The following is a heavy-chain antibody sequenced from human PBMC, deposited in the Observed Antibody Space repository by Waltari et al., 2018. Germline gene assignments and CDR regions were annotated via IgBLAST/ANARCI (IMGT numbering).Heavy chain of an antibody. J-gene: IGHJ6*03. CDR3: AKSPYNWNDKYHMDV. D-gene: IGHD1-20*01. V-gene: IGHV3-23*01. CDR1: GFIFSTSA. Sequence: EVQLLESGGGLVQPGGSLRLSCAASGFIFSTSAMHWVRLAPGKGLEWVSGTTGSGGLTYYAASVKGRFTISRDNPKNTLYLQMTSLRAEDTAVYYCAKSPYNWNDKYHMDVWGKGTTVTISS. CDR2: TTGSGGLT.